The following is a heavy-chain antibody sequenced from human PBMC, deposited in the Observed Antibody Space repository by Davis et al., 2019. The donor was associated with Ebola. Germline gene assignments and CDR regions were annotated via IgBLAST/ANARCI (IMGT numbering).Heavy chain of an antibody. CDR1: GYTFTSYD. V-gene: IGHV1-8*01. CDR2: MNPNSGNT. Sequence: ASVKVSCKASGYTFTSYDINWVRQATGQGLEWMGWMNPNSGNTGYAQKFQGRVTMTRNTSISTAYMELSSLRSEDTAVYYCARFTELELGWFDPWGQGTLVTVSS. J-gene: IGHJ5*02. D-gene: IGHD1-7*01. CDR3: ARFTELELGWFDP.